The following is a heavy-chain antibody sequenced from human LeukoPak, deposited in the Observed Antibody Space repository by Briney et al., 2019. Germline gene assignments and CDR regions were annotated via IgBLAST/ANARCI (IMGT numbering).Heavy chain of an antibody. CDR2: IGTASDT. D-gene: IGHD1-1*01. CDR3: ARGPPRGKYYYMDV. J-gene: IGHJ6*03. Sequence: PGGSLRLSCAASGFTFSRFDMHWVRHPTGQGLEWVSTIGTASDTYYPGSVEGRFTLSRDNAKNSLYLQMNSLTAGDTAVYYCARGPPRGKYYYMDVWGKGTTVTVSS. CDR1: GFTFSRFD. V-gene: IGHV3-13*01.